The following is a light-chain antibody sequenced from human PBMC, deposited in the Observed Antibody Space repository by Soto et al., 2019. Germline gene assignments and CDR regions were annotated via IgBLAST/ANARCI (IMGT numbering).Light chain of an antibody. Sequence: DIQMTQSPSSLSASVGDRVTITCRASQGISNYLAWYQQKPGEAPKLLIYSASTLNAGDPSRFSGSGSGTEFTLTISSLQPEDVATYYCQKSTRAPRTFGPGTTVDIK. V-gene: IGKV1-27*01. CDR2: SAS. J-gene: IGKJ3*01. CDR1: QGISNY. CDR3: QKSTRAPRT.